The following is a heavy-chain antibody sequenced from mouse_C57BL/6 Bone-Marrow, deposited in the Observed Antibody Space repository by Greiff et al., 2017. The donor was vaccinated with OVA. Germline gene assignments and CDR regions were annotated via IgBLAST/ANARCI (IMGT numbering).Heavy chain of an antibody. D-gene: IGHD2-4*01. J-gene: IGHJ2*01. CDR3: ARGGLRRFDY. Sequence: QVQLQQSGAELVRPGASVKLSCKASGYTFTDYYINWVKQRPGQGLEWIARIYPESGNTYYNEKFKGKATLTAEKSSSTAYMQLSSLTSEDSAVYFCARGGLRRFDYWGQGTTLTVSS. V-gene: IGHV1-76*01. CDR1: GYTFTDYY. CDR2: IYPESGNT.